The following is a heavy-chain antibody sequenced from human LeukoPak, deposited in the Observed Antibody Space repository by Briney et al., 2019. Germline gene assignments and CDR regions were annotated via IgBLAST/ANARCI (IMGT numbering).Heavy chain of an antibody. CDR1: GGSISSYY. Sequence: SSETLSLTCTVSGGSISSYYWSWIRQPPGKGLEWIGYIYYSGSTNYNPSLKSRVTISVDTSKSQFSLKLSSVTAADTAVYYCARAARWLQFFDYWGQGTLVTVSS. J-gene: IGHJ4*02. CDR2: IYYSGST. D-gene: IGHD5-24*01. V-gene: IGHV4-59*01. CDR3: ARAARWLQFFDY.